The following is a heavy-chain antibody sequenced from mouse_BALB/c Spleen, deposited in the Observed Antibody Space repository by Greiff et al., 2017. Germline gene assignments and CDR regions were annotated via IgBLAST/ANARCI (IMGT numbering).Heavy chain of an antibody. CDR3: ARAWFAD. Sequence: QVQLKESGAELAKPGASVKMSCKASGYTFTSYWMHWVKQRPGQGLEWIGYINPSTGYTEYNQKFKDKATLTADKSSSTAYMQLSSLTSEDSAVYYCARAWFADWGQGTLVTVSA. CDR2: INPSTGYT. J-gene: IGHJ3*01. CDR1: GYTFTSYW. V-gene: IGHV1-7*01.